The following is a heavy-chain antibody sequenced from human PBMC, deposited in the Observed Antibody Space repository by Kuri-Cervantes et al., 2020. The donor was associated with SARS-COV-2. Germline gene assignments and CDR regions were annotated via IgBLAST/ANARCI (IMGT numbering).Heavy chain of an antibody. D-gene: IGHD4/OR15-4a*01. CDR1: GGSISSGDYY. V-gene: IGHV4-39*01. J-gene: IGHJ4*02. Sequence: GSLRLSFTVSGGSISSGDYYWGWIRQPPGKGLEWIGSIYHSGSTYYNPSLKSRVTISVDTSKNQFSLKLSSVTAADTAVYYCARGLRGLTHDYWGQGTLVTVSS. CDR2: IYHSGST. CDR3: ARGLRGLTHDY.